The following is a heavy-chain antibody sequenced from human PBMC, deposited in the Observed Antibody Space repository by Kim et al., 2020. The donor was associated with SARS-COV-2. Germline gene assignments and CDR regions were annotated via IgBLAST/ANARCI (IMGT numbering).Heavy chain of an antibody. Sequence: SETLSLTCTVSGGSLSSSSYYWGWIRQPPGKGLEWIGTAYYIGNTYYNPSLKSRVTISVDTSKNQFSLKLGSVTAADTAVYYCARHQRYSSGCDFAFYY. CDR1: GGSLSSSSYY. D-gene: IGHD6-19*01. CDR3: ARHQRYSSGCDFAFYY. CDR2: AYYIGNT. J-gene: IGHJ6*01. V-gene: IGHV4-39*01.